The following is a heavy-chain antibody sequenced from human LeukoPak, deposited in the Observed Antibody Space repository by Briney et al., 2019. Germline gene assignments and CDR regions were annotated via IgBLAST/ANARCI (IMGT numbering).Heavy chain of an antibody. CDR2: INPSGGST. D-gene: IGHD1-26*01. V-gene: IGHV1-46*01. CDR1: GYTFTSYY. CDR3: ARGGRVGATDNWFDP. Sequence: ASVKVSCKASGYTFTSYYMHWVRQAPEQGLEWMGIINPSGGSTSYAQKFQGRVTMTRDMSTSTVYMELSSLRSEDTAVYYCARGGRVGATDNWFDPWGQGTLVTVSS. J-gene: IGHJ5*02.